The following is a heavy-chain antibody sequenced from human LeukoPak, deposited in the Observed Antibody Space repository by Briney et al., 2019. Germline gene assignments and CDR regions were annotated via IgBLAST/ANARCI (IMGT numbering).Heavy chain of an antibody. J-gene: IGHJ4*02. CDR3: ARYCSSTTCYDY. D-gene: IGHD2-2*01. CDR1: GFTFSDYY. Sequence: GGSLRLSCAASGFTFSDYYMSWIRQAPGKGLEWVSYISSSSSYTNYADSVKGRFTISRDNAKNSLYLQMNSQRAEDTAVYYCARYCSSTTCYDYWGQGTLVTVSS. CDR2: ISSSSSYT. V-gene: IGHV3-11*03.